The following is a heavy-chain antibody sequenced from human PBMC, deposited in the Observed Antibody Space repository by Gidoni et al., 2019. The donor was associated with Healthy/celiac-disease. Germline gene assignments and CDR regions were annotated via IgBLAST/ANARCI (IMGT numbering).Heavy chain of an antibody. CDR1: GFTVSSNY. CDR2: IYSGGST. Sequence: EVQLVESGGGWVQPGGSMRLSCAASGFTVSSNYMSWVRQAPGKGLEGVSVIYSGGSTYYADSVKGRFTISRHNSKNTLYLQMNSLRAEDTAVYYCARGGSYYFDYWGQGTLVTVSS. D-gene: IGHD1-26*01. CDR3: ARGGSYYFDY. V-gene: IGHV3-53*04. J-gene: IGHJ4*02.